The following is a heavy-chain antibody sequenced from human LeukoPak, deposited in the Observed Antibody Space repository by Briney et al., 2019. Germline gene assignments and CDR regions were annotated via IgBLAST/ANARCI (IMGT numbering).Heavy chain of an antibody. CDR3: ASSTVVTPIDY. V-gene: IGHV3-30*03. CDR2: ISYDGSNK. D-gene: IGHD4-23*01. CDR1: GFTFSSYG. Sequence: GGSLRLSCAASGFTFSSYGMHWVRQAPGKGLEWVAVISYDGSNKYYADSVKGRFTISRDNSKNTLYLQMNSLRAEDTAVYYCASSTVVTPIDYWGQGTLVTVSS. J-gene: IGHJ4*02.